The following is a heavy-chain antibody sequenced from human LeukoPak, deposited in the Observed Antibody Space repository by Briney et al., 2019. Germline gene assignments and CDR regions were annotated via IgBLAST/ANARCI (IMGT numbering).Heavy chain of an antibody. V-gene: IGHV4-59*01. CDR3: ATGRDPYKTGH. Sequence: SETLSLTCTFSGGSFSPAHWSWIRQPPGKGLEWIGVICDNGNTDYNPSLKIRVTISVDTSKSQFSLKLSSLAAADTAVYYCATGRDPYKTGHWGQGTLVTVSS. CDR2: ICDNGNT. CDR1: GGSFSPAH. D-gene: IGHD5-24*01. J-gene: IGHJ4*02.